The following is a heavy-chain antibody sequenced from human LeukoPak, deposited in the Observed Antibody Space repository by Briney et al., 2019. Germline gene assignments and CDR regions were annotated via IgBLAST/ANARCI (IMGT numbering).Heavy chain of an antibody. D-gene: IGHD1-26*01. CDR1: GFTFTAYY. CDR2: ISDGGTTI. Sequence: GGSLRLSCAASGFTFTAYYMSWIRQAPGKGLQWLSYISDGGTTIFYADSVKGRFTISRDNAKNSPYLQLSSLKGEDTAVYYCARVGKVGATGALDIWGQGTLVTVSS. CDR3: ARVGKVGATGALDI. J-gene: IGHJ3*02. V-gene: IGHV3-11*04.